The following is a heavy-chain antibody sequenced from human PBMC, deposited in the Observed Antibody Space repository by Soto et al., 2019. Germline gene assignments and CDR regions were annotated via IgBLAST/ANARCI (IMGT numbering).Heavy chain of an antibody. D-gene: IGHD3-9*01. V-gene: IGHV3-21*01. CDR3: ARDGGVGYDILTGPSDYYYYYYMDV. CDR2: ISSSSSYI. Sequence: GGSLRLSCAASGFTFSSYSMNWVRQAPGKGLEWVSSISSSSSYIYYADSVKGRFTISRDNAKNSLYLQMNSLRAEDTAVYYCARDGGVGYDILTGPSDYYYYYYMDVWGKGTTVTVSS. CDR1: GFTFSSYS. J-gene: IGHJ6*03.